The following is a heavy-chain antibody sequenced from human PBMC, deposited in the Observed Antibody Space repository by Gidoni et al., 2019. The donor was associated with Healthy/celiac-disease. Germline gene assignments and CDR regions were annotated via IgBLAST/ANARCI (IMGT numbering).Heavy chain of an antibody. D-gene: IGHD6-13*01. CDR3: ARSKRWAAAGNFDY. V-gene: IGHV4-34*01. Sequence: QVQLQQWGAGLLKPSETLSLTCAVYGGSFSGYYWSWIRQPPGKGLEWIGEINHSGSTNYNPSLKSRVTISVDTSKNQFSLKLSSVTAADTAVYYCARSKRWAAAGNFDYWGQGTLVTVSS. CDR2: INHSGST. J-gene: IGHJ4*02. CDR1: GGSFSGYY.